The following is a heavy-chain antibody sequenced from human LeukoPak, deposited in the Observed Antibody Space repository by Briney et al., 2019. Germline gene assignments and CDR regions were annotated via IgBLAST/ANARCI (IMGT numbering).Heavy chain of an antibody. D-gene: IGHD1-26*01. CDR2: ISGDGGST. J-gene: IGHJ4*02. CDR3: AKPSGSYRNFDY. V-gene: IGHV3-43*02. Sequence: GGSLRLSCAASGFTFDDYAMHWVRQAPGKDLEWVSLISGDGGSTYYADSVKGRFTISRDNSKHSLYLQMNSLRTEDTALYYCAKPSGSYRNFDYWGQGTLVTVSS. CDR1: GFTFDDYA.